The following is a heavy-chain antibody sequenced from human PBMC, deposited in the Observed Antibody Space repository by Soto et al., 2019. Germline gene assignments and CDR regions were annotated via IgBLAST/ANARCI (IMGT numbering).Heavy chain of an antibody. Sequence: PSETLSLTCAVSGGSISSSNWWSWVRQPPGKGLEWIGEIYHSGSTNCNPSLKSRVTISVDKSKNQFSLKLSSVTAADTAVYYCARGLEQWLTYFDYWGQGTLVTVSS. CDR2: IYHSGST. J-gene: IGHJ4*02. CDR3: ARGLEQWLTYFDY. V-gene: IGHV4-4*02. CDR1: GGSISSSNW. D-gene: IGHD6-19*01.